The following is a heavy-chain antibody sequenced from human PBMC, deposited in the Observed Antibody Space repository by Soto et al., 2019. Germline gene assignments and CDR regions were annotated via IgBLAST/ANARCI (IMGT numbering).Heavy chain of an antibody. Sequence: EVQLLESGGGLVQPGGSLRLSCAASGFTFSEFAMKWVRQAPGKGLEWVSVIGSGGDGIHYADSVKGRFTISRDNSKNTVNLQMNSLGAEDTAVYYCATYGQHLMDSWGQGTLVTVSS. CDR1: GFTFSEFA. J-gene: IGHJ4*02. CDR3: ATYGQHLMDS. V-gene: IGHV3-23*01. D-gene: IGHD4-17*01. CDR2: IGSGGDGI.